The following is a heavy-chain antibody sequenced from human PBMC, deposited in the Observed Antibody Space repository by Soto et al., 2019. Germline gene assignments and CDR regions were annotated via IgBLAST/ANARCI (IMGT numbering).Heavy chain of an antibody. CDR1: GYTFTSYG. CDR3: ARGGDVNYYHGMDV. D-gene: IGHD5-12*01. J-gene: IGHJ6*02. Sequence: QVQLVQSGGEVKKPGASVKLSCTASGYTFTSYGISWVRQAPAQGLEWMGWISAYNGKTNYPQNVQGRVTMTTDTSTRTAYMDLRSLRSDDTAVYYCARGGDVNYYHGMDVWGQGTTVTVSS. CDR2: ISAYNGKT. V-gene: IGHV1-18*01.